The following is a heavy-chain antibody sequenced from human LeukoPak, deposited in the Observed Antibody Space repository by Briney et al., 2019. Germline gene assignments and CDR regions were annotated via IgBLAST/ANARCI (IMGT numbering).Heavy chain of an antibody. Sequence: PGGSLRLSCAASGFAFSSYNMNWVRQAPGQGLEWISYIGSGGSPTHYADSVGGRFTISRDNAKNSLYLQMNSLRDEDTAVYFCARRPYSDTSGRLSDVWGQGTTVTVSS. CDR2: IGSGGSPT. V-gene: IGHV3-48*02. CDR3: ARRPYSDTSGRLSDV. D-gene: IGHD3-22*01. J-gene: IGHJ6*02. CDR1: GFAFSSYN.